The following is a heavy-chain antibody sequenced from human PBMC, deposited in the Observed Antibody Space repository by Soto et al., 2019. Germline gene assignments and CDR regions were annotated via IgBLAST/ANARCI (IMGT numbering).Heavy chain of an antibody. CDR3: ARAIVLMVFGLDY. Sequence: QVQLVESGGGVVQPGRSLRLSCAASGFTFSSYAMHWVRQAPGKGLEWVAVISYDGSNKYYADSVKGRFTISRDNSKNTLYLQMNSLRAEDTAVYYCARAIVLMVFGLDYWGQGTLVTVSS. D-gene: IGHD2-8*01. V-gene: IGHV3-30-3*01. J-gene: IGHJ4*02. CDR1: GFTFSSYA. CDR2: ISYDGSNK.